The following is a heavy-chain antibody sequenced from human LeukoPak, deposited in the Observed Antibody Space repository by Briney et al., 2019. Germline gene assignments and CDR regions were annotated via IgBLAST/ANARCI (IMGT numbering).Heavy chain of an antibody. V-gene: IGHV4-4*02. Sequence: SGTLSLTCAVSGGSISSSNWWSWVRQPPGKALEWIGEIYHSGSTNYNPSLKSRVTISVDKSKNQFSLKLSSVTAADTAVYYCASMVRGVIIRRDFDYWGQGTLVTVSS. CDR2: IYHSGST. J-gene: IGHJ4*02. CDR3: ASMVRGVIIRRDFDY. D-gene: IGHD3-10*01. CDR1: GGSISSSNW.